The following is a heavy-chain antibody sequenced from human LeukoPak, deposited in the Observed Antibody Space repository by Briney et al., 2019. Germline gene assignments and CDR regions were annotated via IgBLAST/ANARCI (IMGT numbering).Heavy chain of an antibody. CDR3: ASRIATAGSVDY. D-gene: IGHD6-13*01. CDR1: GFTVSSNY. CDR2: IYSSGST. V-gene: IGHV3-53*01. J-gene: IGHJ4*02. Sequence: PGGSLRLSCAASGFTVSSNYMSWVRQAPGRGLEWVSVIYSSGSTYYADSVKGRFTISRDNSKNTLHLQMSTLRAEDTAVYYCASRIATAGSVDYWGQGTLVTVSS.